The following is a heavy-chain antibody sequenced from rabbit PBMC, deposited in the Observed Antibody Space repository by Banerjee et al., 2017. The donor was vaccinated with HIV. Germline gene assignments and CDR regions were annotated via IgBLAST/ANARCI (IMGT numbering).Heavy chain of an antibody. J-gene: IGHJ4*01. CDR1: GFSFSRGYW. D-gene: IGHD1-1*01. CDR3: ARADVGSSAYLYYFGL. CDR2: IYTGDDST. V-gene: IGHV1S45*01. Sequence: QEQLEESGGDLVKPGTSLTLTCTASGFSFSRGYWMCWVRQAPGKGLEWIACIYTGDDSTYYATWAKGRFTISKTSSTTVTLQMTRLTAADTATYFCARADVGSSAYLYYFGLWGQGTLVTVS.